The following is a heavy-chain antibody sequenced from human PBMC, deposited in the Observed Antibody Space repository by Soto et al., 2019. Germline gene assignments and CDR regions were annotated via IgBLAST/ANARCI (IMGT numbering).Heavy chain of an antibody. CDR3: ARVSREYYGSGSYSPFDY. CDR2: IIPIFGTA. J-gene: IGHJ4*02. CDR1: GGTFSSYA. D-gene: IGHD3-10*01. Sequence: SVKVSCKASGGTFSSYAISWVRQAPGQGLEWMGGIIPIFGTANYAQKFQGRVTITADESTSTAYMELSSLRSEDTAVYYCARVSREYYGSGSYSPFDYWGQGTLITVSS. V-gene: IGHV1-69*13.